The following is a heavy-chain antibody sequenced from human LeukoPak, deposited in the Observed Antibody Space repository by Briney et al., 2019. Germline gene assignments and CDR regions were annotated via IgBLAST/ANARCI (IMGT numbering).Heavy chain of an antibody. CDR3: ARDFHDYVSS. D-gene: IGHD3-16*01. V-gene: IGHV3-7*01. Sequence: GGSLRLSCAASGFTFSNYWMSWVRQAPGKGLEWVANIREDGSEKYYVDSVKGQFTISRDNAKNSLYLQMNSLRAEDTAVYYCARDFHDYVSSWGQGTLVTVSS. CDR2: IREDGSEK. J-gene: IGHJ5*02. CDR1: GFTFSNYW.